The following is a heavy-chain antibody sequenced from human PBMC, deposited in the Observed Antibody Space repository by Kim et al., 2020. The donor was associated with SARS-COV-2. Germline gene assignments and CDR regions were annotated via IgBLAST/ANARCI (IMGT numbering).Heavy chain of an antibody. Sequence: ASVKVSCKASGYTFTGYYMHWVRQAPGQGLEWMGRINPNSGGTNYAQKFQGRVTMTRDTSISTAYMELSRLRSDDTAVYYCARDYYDYVWGSYRQYYFDYWGQEPWSPSPQ. CDR3: ARDYYDYVWGSYRQYYFDY. V-gene: IGHV1-2*06. J-gene: IGHJ4*01. CDR1: GYTFTGYY. D-gene: IGHD3-16*02. CDR2: INPNSGGT.